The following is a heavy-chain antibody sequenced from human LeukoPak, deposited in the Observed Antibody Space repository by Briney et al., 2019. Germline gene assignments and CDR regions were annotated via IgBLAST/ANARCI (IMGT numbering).Heavy chain of an antibody. CDR2: ISGSGGST. CDR3: AKDALVNIVVVPAANS. J-gene: IGHJ4*02. V-gene: IGHV3-23*01. CDR1: GFTFSSYA. Sequence: GGSLRLSCAASGFTFSSYAMSWVRQAPGKGLEWDSAISGSGGSTYYADSVKGRFTISRDNSKNTLYLQMNSLRAEDTAVYYCAKDALVNIVVVPAANSWGLGTLVTVSS. D-gene: IGHD2-2*01.